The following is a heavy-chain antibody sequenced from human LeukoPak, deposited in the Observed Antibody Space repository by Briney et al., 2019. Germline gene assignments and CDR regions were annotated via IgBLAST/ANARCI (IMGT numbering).Heavy chain of an antibody. CDR1: GFTFSSYW. V-gene: IGHV3-7*01. Sequence: GGSLRLSCAASGFTFSSYWMSWVRQAPGKGLEWVANIKQDGSEKYYVDSVKGRFTISRDNAKNSLYLQMNSLIAEDTAVYYCARDVSATGEAFDYWGQGTLVTVSS. CDR2: IKQDGSEK. D-gene: IGHD3-10*01. J-gene: IGHJ4*02. CDR3: ARDVSATGEAFDY.